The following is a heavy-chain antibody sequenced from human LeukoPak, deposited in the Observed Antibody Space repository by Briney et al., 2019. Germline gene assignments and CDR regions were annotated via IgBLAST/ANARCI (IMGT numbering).Heavy chain of an antibody. D-gene: IGHD3-22*01. CDR3: ARGTPTTYYNDSSGYYYDDY. Sequence: ASVKVSCKASGYTFTSYGISWVRQAPGQGLEWMGWISAYNGNTNYAQKLQGRVTMTTDTSTSTAYMELRSLRSDDTAVYYCARGTPTTYYNDSSGYYYDDYWGQGTLVTVSS. J-gene: IGHJ4*02. CDR1: GYTFTSYG. V-gene: IGHV1-18*01. CDR2: ISAYNGNT.